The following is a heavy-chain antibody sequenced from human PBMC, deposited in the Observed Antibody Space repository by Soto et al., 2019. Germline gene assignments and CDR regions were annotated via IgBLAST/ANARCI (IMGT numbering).Heavy chain of an antibody. CDR2: ISSSSSTI. Sequence: LRLSCAASGFTFSNYNMNWVRQAPGKGLEWVSSISSSSSTIYYADSVKGRFTISRDNAKNSLYLQMNSLRDEDTAVYYCASRYYYDSSGYYYPYYYWGQGTLVTVSS. J-gene: IGHJ4*02. D-gene: IGHD3-22*01. CDR1: GFTFSNYN. CDR3: ASRYYYDSSGYYYPYYY. V-gene: IGHV3-48*02.